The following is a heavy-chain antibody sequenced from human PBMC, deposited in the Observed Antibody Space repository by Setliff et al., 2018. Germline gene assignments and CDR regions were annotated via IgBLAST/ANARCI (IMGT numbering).Heavy chain of an antibody. CDR3: ARSPGWIPWFDS. Sequence: GGSLRLSCAASGFTFSDHHIDWVRQAPGKGLEWVASFSSRNDYIYHADSVKGRFTISRDNAKTSLYLQMDSLRVEDTAVYFCARSPGWIPWFDSWGQGTLVTVSS. J-gene: IGHJ5*01. D-gene: IGHD5-18*01. CDR1: GFTFSDHH. V-gene: IGHV3-21*01. CDR2: FSSRNDYI.